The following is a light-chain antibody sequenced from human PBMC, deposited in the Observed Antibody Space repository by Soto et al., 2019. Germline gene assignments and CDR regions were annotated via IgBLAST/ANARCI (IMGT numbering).Light chain of an antibody. CDR1: QSVSSH. CDR3: QHYGGGSPIT. V-gene: IGKV3-20*01. Sequence: EIVMTQSPATLSESPAGRAPLPCRASQSVSSHLAWYQQKPGQAHRPIIPGASSRASGIPDRFSASGSGTDFTLTISGLEPEDFALYYCQHYGGGSPITFGQGTRVEI. CDR2: GAS. J-gene: IGKJ5*01.